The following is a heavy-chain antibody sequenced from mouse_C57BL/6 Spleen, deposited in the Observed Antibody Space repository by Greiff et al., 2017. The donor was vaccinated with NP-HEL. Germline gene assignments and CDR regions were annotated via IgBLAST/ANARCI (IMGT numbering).Heavy chain of an antibody. V-gene: IGHV3-1*01. CDR3: ARGSYGTWFAY. J-gene: IGHJ3*01. CDR2: ISYSGST. CDR1: GYSITSGYD. D-gene: IGHD1-1*01. Sequence: DVQLVESGPGMVKPSQSLSLTCTVTGYSITSGYDWHWIRHFPGNKLEWMGYISYSGSTNYNPSLKSRISITHDTSKNHFFLKLNSVTTEDTATYYCARGSYGTWFAYWGQGTLVTVSA.